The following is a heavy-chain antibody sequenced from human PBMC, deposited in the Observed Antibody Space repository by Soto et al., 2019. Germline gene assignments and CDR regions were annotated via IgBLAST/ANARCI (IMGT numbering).Heavy chain of an antibody. D-gene: IGHD3-9*01. CDR2: ISSSSSYI. CDR1: GFTFSSYS. J-gene: IGHJ4*02. V-gene: IGHV3-21*01. Sequence: GGSLRLSCAASGFTFSSYSMNWVRQAPGKGLEWVSSISSSSSYIYYADSVKGRFTISRDNAKNSLYLQMNSLRAEDTAVYYCARDEPTGLRYFDWLPKTPIDYWGQGTLVTVSS. CDR3: ARDEPTGLRYFDWLPKTPIDY.